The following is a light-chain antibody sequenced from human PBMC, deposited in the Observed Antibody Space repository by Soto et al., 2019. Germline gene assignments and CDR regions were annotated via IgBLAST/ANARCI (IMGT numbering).Light chain of an antibody. J-gene: IGLJ1*01. CDR1: SSNIGNNY. V-gene: IGLV1-51*01. CDR3: GTWDSSLSAYV. CDR2: DNN. Sequence: QSVLTQPPSVSAAPGQKVTISCSGSSSNIGNNYVSWYQQLSGTAPKLLIYDNNKRPSGIPDRFSGSKSGTSATLGITGLQTGDEADYYCGTWDSSLSAYVFGTGTKV.